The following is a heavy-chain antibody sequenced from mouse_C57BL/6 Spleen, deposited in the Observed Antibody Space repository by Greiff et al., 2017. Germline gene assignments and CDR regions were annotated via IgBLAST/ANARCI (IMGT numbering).Heavy chain of an antibody. D-gene: IGHD2-14*01. V-gene: IGHV7-3*01. CDR1: GFTFTDYY. J-gene: IGHJ4*01. Sequence: EVQLVESGGGLVQPGGSLSLSCAASGFTFTDYYMSWVRQPPGKALEWLGFIRNKANGYTTEYSASVKGRFTISRDNSQRILYLQMNALRAEDSATYYSARYTGTPREGDAMDHWGQGTSVTVSS. CDR3: ARYTGTPREGDAMDH. CDR2: IRNKANGYTT.